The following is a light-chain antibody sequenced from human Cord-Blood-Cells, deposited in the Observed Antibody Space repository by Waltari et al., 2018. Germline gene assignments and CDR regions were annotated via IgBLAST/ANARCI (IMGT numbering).Light chain of an antibody. V-gene: IGLV1-44*01. CDR3: AAWDDSLNGVV. Sequence: QSVLTQPPSASGTPGQRVTSSCSGSSSNIGSNTVNLYQQLPGTAPKLLIYSNNQRPSGVPDRFYGSKSGTSASLAISGLQSEDEADYYCAAWDDSLNGVVFGGGTKLTVL. CDR2: SNN. J-gene: IGLJ2*01. CDR1: SSNIGSNT.